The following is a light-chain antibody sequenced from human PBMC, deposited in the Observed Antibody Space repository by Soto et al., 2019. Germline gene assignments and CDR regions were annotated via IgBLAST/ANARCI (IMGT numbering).Light chain of an antibody. J-gene: IGKJ5*01. CDR3: QQYNDWPRT. CDR2: GSS. V-gene: IGKV3-15*01. CDR1: QLFSSN. Sequence: EIVMTQSPATLSLSPGGSFTRSCRASQLFSSNLAWYQRRPGQAPRLLIYGSSTRATGVPPRFSGRASGTEFTLTISSLQSEDFGVYYCQQYNDWPRTFGQGTRLEIK.